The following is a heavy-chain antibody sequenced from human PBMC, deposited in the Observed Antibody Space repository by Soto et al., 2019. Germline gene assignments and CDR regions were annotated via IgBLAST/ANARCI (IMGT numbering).Heavy chain of an antibody. V-gene: IGHV3-33*01. Sequence: AGGSLRLPWAGFGGTVRGHGIHRVHEKQVKGLEWVAVIWYDRSNKNYADSVKGRFTISRDNSKNTLYLQMNSLRAEDTAVYYCARNIQAAGTGYYYYGMDVWGQGTTVTVSS. D-gene: IGHD6-13*01. CDR2: IWYDRSNK. CDR3: ARNIQAAGTGYYYYGMDV. J-gene: IGHJ6*02. CDR1: GGTVRGHG.